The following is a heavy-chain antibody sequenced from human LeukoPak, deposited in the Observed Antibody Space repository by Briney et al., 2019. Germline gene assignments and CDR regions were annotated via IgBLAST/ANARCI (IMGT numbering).Heavy chain of an antibody. V-gene: IGHV1-8*02. D-gene: IGHD3-10*01. CDR1: GYTFTSYG. Sequence: ASVKVSCKASGYTFTSYGISWVRQAPGQGLEWMGWMNPNSGNTVYAQKFQGRVTMTKNTSITTAYMELSSLRSEDTAFYYCARVVVRGVHPLGYWGQGTLVTVSS. CDR2: MNPNSGNT. CDR3: ARVVVRGVHPLGY. J-gene: IGHJ4*02.